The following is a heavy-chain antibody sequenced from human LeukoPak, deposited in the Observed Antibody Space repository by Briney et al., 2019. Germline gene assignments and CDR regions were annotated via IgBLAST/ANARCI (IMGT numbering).Heavy chain of an antibody. CDR3: ARVGSVTNFGVVSYYFDY. Sequence: GEPLKISCMSSGYSFDYYWIAGVRQMPGKGLEWMGITYPDDSDSTYSPSFQGQVTISVDKSINTAYLQWSSLKASNTAIYYCARVGSVTNFGVVSYYFDYWGQGTLVTVSS. V-gene: IGHV5-51*01. D-gene: IGHD3-3*01. J-gene: IGHJ4*02. CDR2: TYPDDSDS. CDR1: GYSFDYYW.